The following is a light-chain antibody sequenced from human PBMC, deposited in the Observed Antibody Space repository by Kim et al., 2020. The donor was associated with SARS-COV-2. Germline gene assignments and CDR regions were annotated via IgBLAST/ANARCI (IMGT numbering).Light chain of an antibody. CDR2: DAS. CDR1: QSVGSS. CDR3: QQSANWPRT. V-gene: IGKV3-15*01. J-gene: IGKJ1*01. Sequence: VSPGERATLFCRASQSVGSSLAWYQQKPGQAPRLLIYDASTRATGIPARFSGSGSGTDFTLTISRLQSEDFAVYYCQQSANWPRTFGHGTKVDIK.